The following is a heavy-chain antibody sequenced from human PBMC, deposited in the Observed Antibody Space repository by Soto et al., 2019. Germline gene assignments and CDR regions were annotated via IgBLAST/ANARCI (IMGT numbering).Heavy chain of an antibody. V-gene: IGHV4-31*03. CDR1: GGSISSGGYY. CDR3: ARGRSHDPYGMDV. J-gene: IGHJ6*02. Sequence: SETLSLTCTVSGGSISSGGYYWSWIRQHPGKGLEWIGYIYYSGSTYYNPSLKSRVTISVDTSKNQFSLKLSSVTAADTAVYYCARGRSHDPYGMDVWGQGTTVTVSS. D-gene: IGHD3-3*01. CDR2: IYYSGST.